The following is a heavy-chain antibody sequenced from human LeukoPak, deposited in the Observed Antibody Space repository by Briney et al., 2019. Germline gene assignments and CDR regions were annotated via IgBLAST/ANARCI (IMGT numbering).Heavy chain of an antibody. V-gene: IGHV3-21*01. Sequence: PGGSLRLSCAASGFTFSNAWMSWVRQAPGKGLEWVSYISSSSSYIYYADSVKGRFTISRDNAKNSLYLQMNSLRGEDTAVYYCARGTSYYYWGQGTLVTVSS. CDR2: ISSSSSYI. CDR3: ARGTSYYY. CDR1: GFTFSNAW. D-gene: IGHD3-10*01. J-gene: IGHJ4*02.